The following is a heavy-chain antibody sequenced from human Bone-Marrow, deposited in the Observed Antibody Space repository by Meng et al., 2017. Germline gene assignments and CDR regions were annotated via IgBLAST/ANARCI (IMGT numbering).Heavy chain of an antibody. J-gene: IGHJ4*02. Sequence: QGPLREGGAGLLKPSESLTLTCAVYGGSFSGYYWSWIRQPPGKGLEWIGEINHSGSTNYNPSLKSRVTISVDTSKNQFSLKLSSVTAADTAVYYCARGFELTYDRGNDYWGQGTLVTVSS. V-gene: IGHV4-34*01. CDR1: GGSFSGYY. CDR3: ARGFELTYDRGNDY. D-gene: IGHD5-12*01. CDR2: INHSGST.